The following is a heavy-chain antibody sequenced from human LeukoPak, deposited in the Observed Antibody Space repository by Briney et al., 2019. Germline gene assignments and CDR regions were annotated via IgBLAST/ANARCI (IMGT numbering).Heavy chain of an antibody. CDR2: ISYDGSNK. D-gene: IGHD3-22*01. Sequence: PGGSLRLSCAASGFTFSSYGMHWVRQAPGKGLEWVAVISYDGSNKYYVDSVKGRFTISRDNSKNTLYLQMNSLRAEDTAVYYCAKDPKTYYYDSSGYYFDYWGQGTLVTVSS. V-gene: IGHV3-30*18. J-gene: IGHJ4*02. CDR1: GFTFSSYG. CDR3: AKDPKTYYYDSSGYYFDY.